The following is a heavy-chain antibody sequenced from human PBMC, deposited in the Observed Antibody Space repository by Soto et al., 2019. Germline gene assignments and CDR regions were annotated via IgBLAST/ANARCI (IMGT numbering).Heavy chain of an antibody. J-gene: IGHJ4*02. D-gene: IGHD3-10*01. CDR3: ASSYGSGFRAFDY. Sequence: QVQLVQSGAEVKKPGSSVKVSCKASGDTFSFYSINWVRQAPGLVLEWMGRINAILRMSNYAQRFQGRVTMTADKSTSTAYMELSSLRSEDTAMYYCASSYGSGFRAFDYWGQGALVTVSS. CDR2: INAILRMS. CDR1: GDTFSFYS. V-gene: IGHV1-69*02.